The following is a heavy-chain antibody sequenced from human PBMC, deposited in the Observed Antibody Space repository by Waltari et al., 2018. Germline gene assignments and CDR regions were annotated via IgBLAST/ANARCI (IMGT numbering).Heavy chain of an antibody. CDR3: ARVYSSSWRPYDYYYMDV. V-gene: IGHV3-53*04. CDR1: GFTVSSNY. Sequence: EVQLVESGGGLVQPGGSLRLSCAASGFTVSSNYMSWVRQAPGKGLEWVSVIYSGGSTYYADSVKGRFTISRHNSKNTLYLQMNSLRAEDTAVYYCARVYSSSWRPYDYYYMDVWGKGTTVTISS. J-gene: IGHJ6*03. CDR2: IYSGGST. D-gene: IGHD6-13*01.